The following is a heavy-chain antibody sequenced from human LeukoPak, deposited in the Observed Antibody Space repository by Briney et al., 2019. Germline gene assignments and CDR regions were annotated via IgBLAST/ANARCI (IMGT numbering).Heavy chain of an antibody. CDR1: GFTFSSYS. D-gene: IGHD1-7*01. CDR3: ARAGGRITGTTMAFDI. CDR2: ISSSSSYI. V-gene: IGHV3-21*01. Sequence: WGSLRLSCAASGFTFSSYSMNWVRQAPGKGLEWVSSISSSSSYIYYADSVKGRFTISRDNAKNSLYLQMNSLRAEDTAVYYCARAGGRITGTTMAFDIWGQGTMVTVSS. J-gene: IGHJ3*02.